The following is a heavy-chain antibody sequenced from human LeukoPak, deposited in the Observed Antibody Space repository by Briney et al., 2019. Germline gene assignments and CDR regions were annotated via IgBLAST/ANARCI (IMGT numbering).Heavy chain of an antibody. CDR1: GFTFSSYA. V-gene: IGHV3-30-3*01. D-gene: IGHD7-27*01. CDR2: ISYDGSNK. CDR3: ARITGDRPGHYYYYMDV. J-gene: IGHJ6*03. Sequence: QTGGSLRLSCAASGFTFSSYAMHWVRQAPGKGLEWVAVISYDGSNKYYADSVKGRFTISRDNSKNTLYLQMNSLRSEDTAVYYCARITGDRPGHYYYYMDVWGKGTTVTVSS.